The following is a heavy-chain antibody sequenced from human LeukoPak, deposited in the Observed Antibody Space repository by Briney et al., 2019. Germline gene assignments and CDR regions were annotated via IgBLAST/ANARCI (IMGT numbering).Heavy chain of an antibody. J-gene: IGHJ4*02. CDR2: IYSGGDT. CDR3: ARAFVTAAGFFDT. V-gene: IGHV3-66*02. D-gene: IGHD6-13*01. Sequence: GGSLRLSCAASGFTVSSSYMSWVRQAPGKGLEWVSVIYSGGDTHYAGSVKGRFTISRDNSVNTLYLQMNSLRTEDTAVYYCARAFVTAAGFFDTWGPGTLVTVSS. CDR1: GFTVSSSY.